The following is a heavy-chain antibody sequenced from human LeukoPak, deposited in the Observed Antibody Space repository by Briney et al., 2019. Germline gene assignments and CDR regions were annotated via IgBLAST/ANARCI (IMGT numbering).Heavy chain of an antibody. V-gene: IGHV3-23*01. J-gene: IGHJ4*02. CDR2: ISGSGGST. Sequence: PGGSLRLSCAASGFTFSSYAMSWVRQTPGEGLEWVSAISGSGGSTYYADSVKGRFTISRDNSKNSLYLQMNSLRAEDTAVYYCAREPFWSGYYSNLHFDYWGQGTLVTVSS. CDR3: AREPFWSGYYSNLHFDY. D-gene: IGHD3-3*01. CDR1: GFTFSSYA.